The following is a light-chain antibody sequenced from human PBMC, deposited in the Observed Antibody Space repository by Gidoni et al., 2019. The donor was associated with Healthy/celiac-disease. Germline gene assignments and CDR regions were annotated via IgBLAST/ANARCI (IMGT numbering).Light chain of an antibody. CDR3: QQYYSYPRT. CDR1: QGISSY. J-gene: IGKJ1*01. V-gene: IGKV1-8*01. CDR2: AAS. Sequence: AIRMTQSPSSLSASTGDRVTITCRASQGISSYLAWYQQKPGKAPKLLIYAASTLQSGVPSRFSGSGSGTDFTLTISCLQSEDLATYYCQQYYSYPRTFXQXTKVEIK.